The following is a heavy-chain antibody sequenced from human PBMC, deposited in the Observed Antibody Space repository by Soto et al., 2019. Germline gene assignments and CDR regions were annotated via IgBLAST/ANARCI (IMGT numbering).Heavy chain of an antibody. CDR2: INSDGSST. D-gene: IGHD2-2*01. Sequence: EVQLVESGGGLVQPGGSLRLSCAASGFTFSSYWMHWVRQAPGKGLVWVSRINSDGSSTSYADSVKGRFTISRDNAKNTLYLQMNSLRAEDTSVYYCAREGVRREYCSSTSGYLNADYYYYGMDVWGQGTTVTVSS. CDR3: AREGVRREYCSSTSGYLNADYYYYGMDV. J-gene: IGHJ6*02. V-gene: IGHV3-74*01. CDR1: GFTFSSYW.